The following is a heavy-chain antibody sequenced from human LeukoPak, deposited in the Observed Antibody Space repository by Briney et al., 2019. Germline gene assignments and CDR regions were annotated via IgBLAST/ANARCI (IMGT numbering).Heavy chain of an antibody. J-gene: IGHJ4*02. V-gene: IGHV3-23*01. D-gene: IGHD2-15*01. CDR1: GFTFSSYA. CDR2: ISGSGGST. CDR3: ASMVAATLHYFDY. Sequence: PGGSLRLSCAASGFTFSSYAMSWARQAPGKGLEWVSAISGSGGSTYYADSVKGRFTISRDNSKNTLYLQMNSLRAEDTAVYYCASMVAATLHYFDYWGQGTLVTVSS.